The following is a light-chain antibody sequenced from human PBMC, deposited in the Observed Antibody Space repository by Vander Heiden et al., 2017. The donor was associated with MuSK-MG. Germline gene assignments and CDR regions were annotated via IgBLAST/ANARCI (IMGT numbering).Light chain of an antibody. CDR1: QRLLYSSNHQNY. CDR3: QQYYTSPWT. Sequence: IVMTQSPDSLTVSLGERATIDSKSSQRLLYSSNHQNYLVCYQQKPGQPPKLLVSWASTRESGVPDRFSGSGSETDFTRTINSLQAEGVGVYCCQQYYTSPWTFGHGTRVEIK. J-gene: IGKJ1*01. V-gene: IGKV4-1*01. CDR2: WAS.